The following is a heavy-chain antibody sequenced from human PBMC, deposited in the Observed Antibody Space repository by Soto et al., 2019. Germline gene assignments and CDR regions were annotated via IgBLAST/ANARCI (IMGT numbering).Heavy chain of an antibody. CDR3: ARGRQTGVFDY. J-gene: IGHJ4*02. Sequence: SETLSLTYTVSGGSISSGGYYWSCIRQHPGKGLEWIGYIHYSGSTYYNPSLKSRVTISVDTSKNQFSLKLSSVTAADTAVYYCARGRQTGVFDYWGQGTLVTVSS. D-gene: IGHD1-1*01. V-gene: IGHV4-31*03. CDR1: GGSISSGGYY. CDR2: IHYSGST.